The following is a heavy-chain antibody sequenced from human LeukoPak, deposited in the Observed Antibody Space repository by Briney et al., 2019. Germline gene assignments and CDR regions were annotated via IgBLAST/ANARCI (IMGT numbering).Heavy chain of an antibody. CDR2: ISSSSSTI. Sequence: GGSLRLSCAASGFTFSSYSMNWVRQAPGKGLEWVSYISSSSSTIYYADSVKGRFTISRDNAKNSLYLQMNSLRAEDTAVYYCARSSYGGYPWGAFDIWGQGTMVTVSS. D-gene: IGHD4-17*01. J-gene: IGHJ3*02. CDR1: GFTFSSYS. CDR3: ARSSYGGYPWGAFDI. V-gene: IGHV3-48*01.